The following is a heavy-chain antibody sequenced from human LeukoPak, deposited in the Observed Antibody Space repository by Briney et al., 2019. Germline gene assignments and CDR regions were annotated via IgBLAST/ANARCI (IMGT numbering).Heavy chain of an antibody. Sequence: GTSLRLSCAASGFTYIDYAMQWVRQAPGKGLEWLAVIPYDGSNTYYADSVKGRFTISRDNSKNTLYLQMSSLRGEDTAVYYCARDLRTGSYLDHWGQGTLVTVSS. CDR2: IPYDGSNT. D-gene: IGHD3/OR15-3a*01. CDR1: GFTYIDYA. V-gene: IGHV3-30*15. J-gene: IGHJ4*02. CDR3: ARDLRTGSYLDH.